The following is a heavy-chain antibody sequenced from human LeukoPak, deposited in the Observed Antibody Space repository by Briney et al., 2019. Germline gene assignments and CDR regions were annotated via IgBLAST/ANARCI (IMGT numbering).Heavy chain of an antibody. CDR1: GFTFSGSA. CDR2: IRSKANSYAT. Sequence: GGSLKLSCAASGFTFSGSAMHRVRQASGKGLEWVGRIRSKANSYATAYAASVKGRFTISRDDSKNTAYLHMNSLKTEDTAVYYCTSNSGSYYYWGQGTLVTVSS. CDR3: TSNSGSYYY. D-gene: IGHD1-26*01. V-gene: IGHV3-73*01. J-gene: IGHJ4*02.